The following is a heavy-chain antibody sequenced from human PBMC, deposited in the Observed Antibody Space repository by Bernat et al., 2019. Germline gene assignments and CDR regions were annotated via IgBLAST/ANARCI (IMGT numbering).Heavy chain of an antibody. CDR2: VRNKANSYTT. Sequence: EVQLVESGGGLVQPGGSLRLSCAAPGFSFSDHYMDWVRQAPGKGLEWVGRVRNKANSYTTEYAASVKGRFTISRDDSQNSLYLQMNSLKSEDTAVYYCSRPYGTTWGGAYFDHWGQGTLVTVSS. J-gene: IGHJ4*02. D-gene: IGHD7-27*01. CDR1: GFSFSDHY. CDR3: SRPYGTTWGGAYFDH. V-gene: IGHV3-72*01.